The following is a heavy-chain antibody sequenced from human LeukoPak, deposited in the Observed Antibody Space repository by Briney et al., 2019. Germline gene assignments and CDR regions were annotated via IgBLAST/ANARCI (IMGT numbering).Heavy chain of an antibody. CDR1: GGTFSSYA. Sequence: ASVKVSCKASGGTFSSYAISWVRQAPGQGLEWMGWMNPNSGNTGYAQKFQGRVAMTRNTSISTAYMELSSLRSEDTAVYYCARSDSGSYSYWGQGTLVTVSS. CDR2: MNPNSGNT. V-gene: IGHV1-8*02. J-gene: IGHJ4*02. D-gene: IGHD1-26*01. CDR3: ARSDSGSYSY.